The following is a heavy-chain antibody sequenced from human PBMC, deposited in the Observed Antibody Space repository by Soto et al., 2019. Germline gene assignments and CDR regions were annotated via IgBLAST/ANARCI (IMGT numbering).Heavy chain of an antibody. J-gene: IGHJ4*02. CDR3: ATERGAGSAPDFHY. CDR1: GFTVSFSW. V-gene: IGHV3-7*01. CDR2: INEDGSDR. Sequence: GGSLRLSCAASGFTVSFSWMSWVRQAPGKGLEWVANINEDGSDRYYVNSVKGRFTISRDNAKNSLYLQMNRLRDEDTAVYYCATERGAGSAPDFHYWGQGTLVTVSS. D-gene: IGHD6-19*01.